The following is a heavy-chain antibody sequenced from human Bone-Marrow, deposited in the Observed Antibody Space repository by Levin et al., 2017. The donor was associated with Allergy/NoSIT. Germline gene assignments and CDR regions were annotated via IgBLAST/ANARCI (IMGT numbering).Heavy chain of an antibody. CDR1: GYTFTSYA. D-gene: IGHD4-17*01. J-gene: IGHJ4*02. CDR3: ARDNGDYGVDY. CDR2: INAGNGNT. Sequence: GESLKISCKASGYTFTSYAMHWVRQAPGQRLEWMGWINAGNGNTKYSQKFQGRVTITRDTSASTAYMELSSLRSEDTAVYYCARDNGDYGVDYWGQGTLVTVSS. V-gene: IGHV1-3*01.